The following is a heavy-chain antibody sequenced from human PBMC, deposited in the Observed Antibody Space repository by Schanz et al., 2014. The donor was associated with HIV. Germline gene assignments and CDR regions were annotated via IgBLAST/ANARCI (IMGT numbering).Heavy chain of an antibody. CDR1: GFSLRSYG. CDR3: AREYYSRNWNWFDP. J-gene: IGHJ5*02. D-gene: IGHD6-13*01. Sequence: QMQLVESGGGVVQPGRALRLSCVASGFSLRSYGMHWIRQAPGKGLEWVAVIWYDGTNIDYADSVKGRFTVSRDNSKNMLYLQMNSLRAEDTAVYYCAREYYSRNWNWFDPWGQGTLVTVSS. V-gene: IGHV3-33*01. CDR2: IWYDGTNI.